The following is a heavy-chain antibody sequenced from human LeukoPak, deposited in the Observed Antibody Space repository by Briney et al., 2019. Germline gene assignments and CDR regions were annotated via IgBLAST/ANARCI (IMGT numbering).Heavy chain of an antibody. V-gene: IGHV1-46*01. CDR1: GYTFTSYY. CDR2: INPSGGST. Sequence: GASVKVSCKASGYTFTSYYIHWVRQAPGQGLEWMGIINPSGGSTSYAQKFQGRVTMTRDMSTSTVYMELSSLRSEDTAVYYCARVLLGRHYFDYWGQGTLVTVSS. J-gene: IGHJ4*02. CDR3: ARVLLGRHYFDY.